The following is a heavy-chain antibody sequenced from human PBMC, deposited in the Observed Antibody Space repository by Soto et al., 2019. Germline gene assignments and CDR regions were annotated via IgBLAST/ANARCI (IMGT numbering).Heavy chain of an antibody. J-gene: IGHJ4*02. CDR2: IYYSGST. Sequence: PEETLSLTCTVSGGSISSSSYYWGWIRQPPGKGLEWIGSIYYSGSTYYNPSAKSRVTISVDTSKNQFSLKLSSVTAADTAVYYCARQDGELRYFDWPRGGGQGTLVTVSS. CDR1: GGSISSSSYY. D-gene: IGHD3-9*01. V-gene: IGHV4-39*01. CDR3: ARQDGELRYFDWPRG.